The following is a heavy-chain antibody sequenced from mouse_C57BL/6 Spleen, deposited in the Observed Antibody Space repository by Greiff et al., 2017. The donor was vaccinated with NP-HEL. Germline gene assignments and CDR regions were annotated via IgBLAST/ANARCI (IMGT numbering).Heavy chain of an antibody. Sequence: VQLQQSGAELARPGASVKLSCKASGYTFTSYGISWVKQRTGQGLEWIGEIYPRSGNTYYNEKFKGKATLTADKSSSTAYMELRSLTSEDSAVYFCARIYDGYLAWFAYWGQGTLVTVSA. D-gene: IGHD2-3*01. CDR3: ARIYDGYLAWFAY. J-gene: IGHJ3*01. CDR2: IYPRSGNT. V-gene: IGHV1-81*01. CDR1: GYTFTSYG.